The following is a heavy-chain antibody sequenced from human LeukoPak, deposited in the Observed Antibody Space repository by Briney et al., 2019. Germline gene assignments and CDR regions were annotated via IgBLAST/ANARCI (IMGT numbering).Heavy chain of an antibody. CDR3: ARDNSGSYSDFDY. D-gene: IGHD1-26*01. Sequence: PGGSLRLSCAASGFTFDDYAMHWVRQAPGKGLEWVSGISWNSGSIGYADSVKGRFTISRDNAKNSLYLQMNSLRAEDTAVYYCARDNSGSYSDFDYWGQGTLVTVSS. CDR1: GFTFDDYA. J-gene: IGHJ4*02. V-gene: IGHV3-9*01. CDR2: ISWNSGSI.